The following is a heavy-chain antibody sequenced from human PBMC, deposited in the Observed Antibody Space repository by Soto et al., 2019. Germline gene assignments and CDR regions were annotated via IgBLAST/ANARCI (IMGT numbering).Heavy chain of an antibody. V-gene: IGHV1-18*01. CDR2: ISAHNGNT. CDR3: ARGRYGDY. D-gene: IGHD1-1*01. J-gene: IGHJ4*02. Sequence: QVHLVQSGAEVKKPGASVKVSCKGSGYAFTTYGITWVRQAPGQGLEWMGWISAHNGNTNYAQELQVRVTVTRDTSTSTAYMELRSLRSDDTAVYYCARGRYGDYWGQGALVNVSS. CDR1: GYAFTTYG.